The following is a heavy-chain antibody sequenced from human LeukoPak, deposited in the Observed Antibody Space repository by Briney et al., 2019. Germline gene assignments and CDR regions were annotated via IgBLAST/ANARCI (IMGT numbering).Heavy chain of an antibody. Sequence: SETLSLTCTVSGGSISSYYWSWIRQPPGKGREWFGYIYYIGSTNYNPSLKRPVTISVDTSKNQFSPKLSSVTAADTADYYCAGGGYQRGWFDPWGQGTLVTVSS. V-gene: IGHV4-59*01. CDR2: IYYIGST. CDR1: GGSISSYY. J-gene: IGHJ5*02. D-gene: IGHD2-15*01. CDR3: AGGGYQRGWFDP.